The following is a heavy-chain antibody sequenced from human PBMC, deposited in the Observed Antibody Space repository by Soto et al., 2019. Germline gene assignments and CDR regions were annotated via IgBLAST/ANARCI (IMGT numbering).Heavy chain of an antibody. V-gene: IGHV1-69*13. CDR3: AREMPSRAAAYFYNGFNF. CDR2: IVPVFPSV. Sequence: GASVKVSCKASGGAFNNYAIYWVRQAPGQGLEWLGTIVPVFPSVYYAPRFQGRLTITADGSTDTVYMMLTSLKSEDTAVYYCAREMPSRAAAYFYNGFNFWGRGTSVTVAS. J-gene: IGHJ6*02. D-gene: IGHD6-13*01. CDR1: GGAFNNYA.